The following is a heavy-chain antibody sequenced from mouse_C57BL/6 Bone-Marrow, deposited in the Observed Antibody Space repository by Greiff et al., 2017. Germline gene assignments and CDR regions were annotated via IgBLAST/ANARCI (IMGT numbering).Heavy chain of an antibody. D-gene: IGHD3-3*01. CDR1: GFTFSSYG. CDR3: ARHRAPYFDY. J-gene: IGHJ2*01. V-gene: IGHV5-6*01. Sequence: EVKVVESGGDLVKPGGSLKLSCAASGFTFSSYGMSWVRQTPDKRLEWVATISSGGSYTYYPDSVKGRFTISRDNAKNTLYLQMSSLKSEDTAMXYCARHRAPYFDYWGQGTTLTVSS. CDR2: ISSGGSYT.